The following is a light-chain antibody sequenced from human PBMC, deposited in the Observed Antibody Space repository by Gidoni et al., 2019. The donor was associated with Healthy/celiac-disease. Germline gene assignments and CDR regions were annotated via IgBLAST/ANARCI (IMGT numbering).Light chain of an antibody. V-gene: IGKV3-11*01. CDR2: DAS. J-gene: IGKJ5*01. Sequence: EIVLTQSPATLSLSPGERATLSCRASQSVSSYLAWYQQKPGQAPRLLIYDASNRATGIPARFSGSGSGTDFTLTISSLGPEDFAVYYCQQRSNWPPSITFXQXTRLEIK. CDR1: QSVSSY. CDR3: QQRSNWPPSIT.